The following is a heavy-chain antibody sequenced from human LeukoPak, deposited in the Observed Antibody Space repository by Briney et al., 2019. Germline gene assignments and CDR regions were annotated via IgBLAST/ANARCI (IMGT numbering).Heavy chain of an antibody. CDR1: GFTVSSNY. Sequence: GGSLRLSCAASGFTVSSNYMGWVRQAPGKGLEWVSVIYSGGSTYYADSVKGRFTISRDNSKNTLYLQMNSLRAEDTAVYYCARDSRYYYDSSGYYFDIWGQGTMVTVSS. CDR2: IYSGGST. CDR3: ARDSRYYYDSSGYYFDI. V-gene: IGHV3-66*01. J-gene: IGHJ3*02. D-gene: IGHD3-22*01.